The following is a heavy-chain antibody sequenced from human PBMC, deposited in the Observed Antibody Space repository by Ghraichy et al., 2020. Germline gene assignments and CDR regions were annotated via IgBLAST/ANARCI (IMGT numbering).Heavy chain of an antibody. Sequence: ETLSLTCTVSGGSISSSSYYWGWIRQPPGKGLEWIGSIYYSGSTYYNPSLKSRVTISVDTSKNQFSLKLSSVTAADTAVYYCARRVRSSGVGYFDYWGQGTLVTVSS. D-gene: IGHD3-10*01. J-gene: IGHJ4*02. CDR3: ARRVRSSGVGYFDY. CDR1: GGSISSSSYY. V-gene: IGHV4-39*01. CDR2: IYYSGST.